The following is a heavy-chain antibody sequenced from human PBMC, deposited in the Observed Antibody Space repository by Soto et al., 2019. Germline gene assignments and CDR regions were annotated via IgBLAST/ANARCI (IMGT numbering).Heavy chain of an antibody. CDR1: GYSFTSYW. Sequence: GESLKISCKGSGYSFTSYWISWVRQMPGKGLEWMGRIDPSDSYTNYSPSFQGHVTISADKSISTAYLQWSSLKASDTAMYYCARRAYSSGWYGVHYYGMDVWGQGTTVTVS. CDR2: IDPSDSYT. D-gene: IGHD6-19*01. V-gene: IGHV5-10-1*01. J-gene: IGHJ6*02. CDR3: ARRAYSSGWYGVHYYGMDV.